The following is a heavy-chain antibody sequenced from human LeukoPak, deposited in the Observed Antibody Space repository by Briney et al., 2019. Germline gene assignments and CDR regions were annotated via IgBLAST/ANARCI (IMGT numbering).Heavy chain of an antibody. CDR2: IYYSGST. Sequence: SETLSLTCTVSGDSITGSSYYRGWIRQPPGKGLEWIGSIYYSGSTYYNPSLKSRVTISVDTSKNQFSLKLSSVTAADTAVYYCARAAAGTGGFDYWGQGTLVAVSS. J-gene: IGHJ4*02. V-gene: IGHV4-39*07. D-gene: IGHD6-13*01. CDR1: GDSITGSSYY. CDR3: ARAAAGTGGFDY.